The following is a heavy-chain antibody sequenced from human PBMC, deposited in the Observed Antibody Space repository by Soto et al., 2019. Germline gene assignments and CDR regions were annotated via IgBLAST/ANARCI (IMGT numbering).Heavy chain of an antibody. J-gene: IGHJ4*02. Sequence: GGSLRLSCAASGFTFSSYGMHWVRQAPGKGLEWVAVISYDGSNKYYADSVKGRFTISRDNSKNTLYLQMNSLRAEDTAVYYCAKDHCSSTSCYIQGYSGQGTLVTVSS. D-gene: IGHD2-2*02. V-gene: IGHV3-30*18. CDR1: GFTFSSYG. CDR2: ISYDGSNK. CDR3: AKDHCSSTSCYIQGY.